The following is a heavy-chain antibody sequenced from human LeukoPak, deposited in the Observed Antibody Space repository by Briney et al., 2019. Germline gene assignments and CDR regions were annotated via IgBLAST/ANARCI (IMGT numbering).Heavy chain of an antibody. CDR1: GDSISSSSYY. CDR3: ARDPPYYGILTGFRPYYMDV. D-gene: IGHD3-9*01. J-gene: IGHJ6*03. CDR2: IYYSGST. V-gene: IGHV4-39*07. Sequence: PSETLSLTCTVSGDSISSSSYYWDWLRQPPGKGLEWIGSIYYSGSTYYNSSLKSRVTISVDTSKNQFSLKLSSVTAADTAVYYCARDPPYYGILTGFRPYYMDVWGKGTTVTVSS.